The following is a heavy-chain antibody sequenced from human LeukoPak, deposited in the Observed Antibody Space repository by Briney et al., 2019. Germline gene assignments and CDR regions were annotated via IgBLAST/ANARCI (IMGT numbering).Heavy chain of an antibody. CDR3: ARDQGWLQFDY. Sequence: GGSLRLSCAASGFTFSSYSMNWVRQAPGKGLEWVANIKEDGSQTYYMDSVRGRFTISRDNAKSSLYLQMNSLRDEDTAVYYCARDQGWLQFDYWGQGALATVSA. CDR1: GFTFSSYS. CDR2: IKEDGSQT. J-gene: IGHJ4*02. D-gene: IGHD5-24*01. V-gene: IGHV3-7*01.